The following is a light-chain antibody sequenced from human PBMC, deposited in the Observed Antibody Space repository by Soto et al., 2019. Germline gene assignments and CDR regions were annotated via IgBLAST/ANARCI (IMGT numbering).Light chain of an antibody. J-gene: IGLJ2*01. CDR2: VNGDGSH. V-gene: IGLV4-69*01. CDR1: SGHSTYA. Sequence: QLVLTQSPSASASLGASVKLTCTLSSGHSTYAIAWHQQQPEKGPRYLMKVNGDGSHSKGDGIPDRFSGSSSGADRYLTISSLQSEDEADYYCQTWGAGTVVFGGGTKLTVL. CDR3: QTWGAGTVV.